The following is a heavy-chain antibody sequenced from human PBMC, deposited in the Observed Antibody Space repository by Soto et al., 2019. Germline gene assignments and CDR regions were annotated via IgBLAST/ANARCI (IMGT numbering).Heavy chain of an antibody. D-gene: IGHD4-17*01. J-gene: IGHJ3*02. CDR1: GFRFDDYG. V-gene: IGHV3-9*01. CDR2: ISWNSGNI. CDR3: TKNDYGDFRRGAFDI. Sequence: EVELVESGGGLVQPGRSLRLSCAASGFRFDDYGMNWVRQAPGKGLEWVSGISWNSGNIAYADSVEGRFTISRDNAKNSLYLQMTSLRVDDPEFYYGTKNDYGDFRRGAFDIWGQGTMVTVSS.